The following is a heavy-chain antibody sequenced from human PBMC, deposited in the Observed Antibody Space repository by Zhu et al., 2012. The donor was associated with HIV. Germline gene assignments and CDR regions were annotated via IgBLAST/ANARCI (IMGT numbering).Heavy chain of an antibody. CDR1: GFIFDDYA. D-gene: IGHD1-26*01. CDR3: AKGASGGSYLIDY. Sequence: EVHLVESGGVVVQPGGSLRLSCAVSGFIFDDYAMHWVRQAPGKGLEWVSLISWDGGSTFYADSVKGRFTISRDNSKNSLSLQMNSLRTDDTALYYCAKGASGGSYLIDYWGQGTLVTVSS. J-gene: IGHJ4*02. CDR2: ISWDGGST. V-gene: IGHV3-43D*04.